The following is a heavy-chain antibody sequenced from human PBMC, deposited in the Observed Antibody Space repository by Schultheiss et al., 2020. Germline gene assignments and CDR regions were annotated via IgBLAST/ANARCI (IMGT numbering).Heavy chain of an antibody. CDR2: IYYSGST. V-gene: IGHV4-59*01. CDR3: ARVAVAAAAGSIDY. J-gene: IGHJ4*02. D-gene: IGHD6-13*01. CDR1: GGSISSYY. Sequence: SQTLSLTCTISGGSISSYYWSWIRQPPGKGLEWIGYIYYSGSTNYNPSLKSRVTISVDTSKNQFSLKLSSVTAADTAVYYCARVAVAAAAGSIDYWGKGTLVTVSS.